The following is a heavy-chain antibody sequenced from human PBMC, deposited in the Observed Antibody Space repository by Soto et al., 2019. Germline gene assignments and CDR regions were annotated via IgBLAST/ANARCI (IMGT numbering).Heavy chain of an antibody. Sequence: SETLSLTCTVSSGSISTYYWSWIRRPPGKGLEWIGCVDNSGNTDYNPSLKSRVTISVDTSKNQFSLKMNSMTAADTAVYYCARGRISAAANWFDPWGQGTLVTVSS. D-gene: IGHD6-25*01. CDR1: SGSISTYY. CDR3: ARGRISAAANWFDP. J-gene: IGHJ5*02. CDR2: VDNSGNT. V-gene: IGHV4-59*01.